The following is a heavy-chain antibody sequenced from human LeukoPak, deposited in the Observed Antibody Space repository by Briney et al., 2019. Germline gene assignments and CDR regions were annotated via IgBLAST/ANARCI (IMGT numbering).Heavy chain of an antibody. CDR2: INSDGSST. CDR3: ARDRPTITIFGVVTLLFDY. D-gene: IGHD3-3*01. Sequence: PGGSLRLSCAVSGFTFSSYWMHWVRQAPGKGLVWVSRINSDGSSTSYAESVKGRFTISRDNAKNTLYLQMNSLRAEDTAVYYCARDRPTITIFGVVTLLFDYWGQGTLVTVSS. V-gene: IGHV3-74*01. J-gene: IGHJ4*02. CDR1: GFTFSSYW.